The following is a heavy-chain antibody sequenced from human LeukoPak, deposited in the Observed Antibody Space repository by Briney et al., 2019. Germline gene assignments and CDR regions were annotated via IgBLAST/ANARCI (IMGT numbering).Heavy chain of an antibody. CDR3: ARGYCGGDCYSIEFDY. CDR1: GYTFTSYY. J-gene: IGHJ4*02. CDR2: INPSGGST. V-gene: IGHV1-46*01. D-gene: IGHD2-21*02. Sequence: ASVKVSCKASGYTFTSYYMHWVRQAPGQGLEWMGIINPSGGSTSYAQKFQGRVTMTRDTSTSAVYMELSSLRSEDTAVYYCARGYCGGDCYSIEFDYWGQGTLVTVSS.